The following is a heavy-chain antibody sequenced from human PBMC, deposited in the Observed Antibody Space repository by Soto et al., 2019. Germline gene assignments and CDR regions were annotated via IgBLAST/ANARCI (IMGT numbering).Heavy chain of an antibody. CDR1: GGSFSGYY. Sequence: NPSETLSLTCAVYGGSFSGYYWSWIRQPPGKGLEWIGEINHSGSTNYNPSLKSRVTISVDTSKNQFSLKLSSVTAADTAVYYCASPQGWYSPRLGDWFDPWGQGTLVTVSS. J-gene: IGHJ5*02. CDR3: ASPQGWYSPRLGDWFDP. V-gene: IGHV4-34*01. CDR2: INHSGST. D-gene: IGHD6-19*01.